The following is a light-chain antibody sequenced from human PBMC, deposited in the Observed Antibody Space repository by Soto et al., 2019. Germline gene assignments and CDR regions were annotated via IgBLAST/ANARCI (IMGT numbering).Light chain of an antibody. V-gene: IGLV2-14*01. CDR2: EVS. CDR3: ASHTTSDTRV. Sequence: QSALTQPASVSGSPGQSNAISCTGTSGDVGAYDYVSWYQHHPDKAPKLMIYEVSNRPSGVSDRFSGSKSVYTATLTISGLQAEDEADYYCASHTTSDTRVFGTGTKLTVL. J-gene: IGLJ1*01. CDR1: SGDVGAYDY.